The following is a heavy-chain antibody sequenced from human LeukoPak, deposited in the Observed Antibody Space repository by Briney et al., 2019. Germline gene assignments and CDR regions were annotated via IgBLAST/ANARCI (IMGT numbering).Heavy chain of an antibody. Sequence: SETLSLTCAVSGVSISSYYWSWIRQHPGKGLEWIGYLSDVGTNDYNPSLKGRVTISRDTSKNQFSLRLNSVTAADAAVYYCATSNWLRDSNFDSWGQGTLVTVSS. CDR1: GVSISSYY. V-gene: IGHV4-59*03. CDR3: ATSNWLRDSNFDS. CDR2: LSDVGTN. D-gene: IGHD4-11*01. J-gene: IGHJ4*02.